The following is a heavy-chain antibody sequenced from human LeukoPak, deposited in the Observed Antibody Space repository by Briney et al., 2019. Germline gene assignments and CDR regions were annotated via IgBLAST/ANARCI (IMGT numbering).Heavy chain of an antibody. J-gene: IGHJ6*03. Sequence: GASVKVSCKASGGTFSSYAISWVRQAPGQGLEWMGGIVPIFGTANYAQKFQGRVTITADKSTSTAYMELSSLRSEDTAVYYCAREAYSSSWYGYYMDVWGKGTTVTVSS. D-gene: IGHD6-13*01. CDR2: IVPIFGTA. V-gene: IGHV1-69*06. CDR1: GGTFSSYA. CDR3: AREAYSSSWYGYYMDV.